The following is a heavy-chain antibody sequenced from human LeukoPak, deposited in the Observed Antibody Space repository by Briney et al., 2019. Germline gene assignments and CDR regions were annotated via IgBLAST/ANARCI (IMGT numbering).Heavy chain of an antibody. CDR2: IYYSGST. CDR3: ARGWGYFAY. J-gene: IGHJ4*02. V-gene: IGHV4-31*03. Sequence: TESLTCTVSGGSISSGAYYWNWIRQHPGKGLEWIGYIYYSGSTYYNPSLKSRVTMSVDTSKNQFSLKLSSVTAADTAVYYCARGWGYFAYWGQGTPVTVSS. D-gene: IGHD1-26*01. CDR1: GGSISSGAYY.